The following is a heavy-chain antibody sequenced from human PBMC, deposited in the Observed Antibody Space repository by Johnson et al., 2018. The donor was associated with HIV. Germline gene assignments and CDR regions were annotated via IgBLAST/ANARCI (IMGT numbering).Heavy chain of an antibody. J-gene: IGHJ3*02. CDR1: GFTFDDYG. D-gene: IGHD2-8*01. CDR3: ARGICLGYCTNGVWALSAFEI. Sequence: VQLVESGGGVVRPGGSLRLSCAASGFTFDDYGMSWVRQAPGTGLEWVSGINWNGGSTDYADSGKGRFTISRDNAKNSLFLQMNSLRAEDTALYYCARGICLGYCTNGVWALSAFEIWGQGTMVTVSS. V-gene: IGHV3-20*04. CDR2: INWNGGST.